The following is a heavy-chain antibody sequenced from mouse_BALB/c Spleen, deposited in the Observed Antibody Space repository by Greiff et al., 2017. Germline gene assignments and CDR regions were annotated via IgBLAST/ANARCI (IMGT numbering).Heavy chain of an antibody. Sequence: EVKLVESGGGLVKPGGSLKLSCAASGFTFSSYAMSWVRQSPEKRLEWVAEISSGGSYTYYPDTVTSRFTISRDNAKNTLYLEMSSLRSEDTAMYYCARDGSTFAYWGQGTLVTVSA. D-gene: IGHD1-1*01. CDR2: ISSGGSYT. CDR3: ARDGSTFAY. V-gene: IGHV5-9-4*01. J-gene: IGHJ3*01. CDR1: GFTFSSYA.